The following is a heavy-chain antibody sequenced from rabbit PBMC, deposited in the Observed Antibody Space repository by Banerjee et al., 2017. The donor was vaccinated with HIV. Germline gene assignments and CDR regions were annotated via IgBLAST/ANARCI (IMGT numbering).Heavy chain of an antibody. J-gene: IGHJ4*01. V-gene: IGHV1S45*01. Sequence: QEQLEESGGDLVKPEGSLTLTCTNSGFSFSNRCVMCWVRQTPGKGLEWIACINTSSGNAVYANWAKGRFTISKPSSTTVPLQMTSLTAADTATYFCTRDFTGVIGWNFNVWGPGTLVTVS. CDR3: TRDFTGVIGWNFNV. CDR2: INTSSGNA. D-gene: IGHD7-1*01. CDR1: GFSFSNRCV.